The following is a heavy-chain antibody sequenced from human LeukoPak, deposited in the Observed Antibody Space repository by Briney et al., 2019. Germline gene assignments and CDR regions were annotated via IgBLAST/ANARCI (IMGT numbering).Heavy chain of an antibody. CDR3: ARQAGVSWKDPVYNWFDP. D-gene: IGHD1-1*01. Sequence: PSQTLSLTCTVSGGSLCRYYCSGIGQPPAKGLDWIAYIYNTGSTNYNPSLKSRVTISIDTSRNQFSLKLSSVTAADTAVYYRARQAGVSWKDPVYNWFDPWSQGTLVTVSS. V-gene: IGHV4-59*08. CDR2: IYNTGST. J-gene: IGHJ5*02. CDR1: GGSLCRYY.